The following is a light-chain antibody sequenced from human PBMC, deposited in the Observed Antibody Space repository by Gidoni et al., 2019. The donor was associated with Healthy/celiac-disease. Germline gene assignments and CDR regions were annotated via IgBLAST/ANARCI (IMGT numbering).Light chain of an antibody. CDR2: GAS. J-gene: IGKJ1*01. CDR1: QSVSSSY. V-gene: IGKV3-20*01. Sequence: EIVLTQSPGTLSLSPGERATLSCRASQSVSSSYLAWCQQKPGQAPRLLIYGASSRATGIPDRFSGSGSGTDFTLTISRLGPEDFAVYYCHRYGSSPTWTFGQGTKVEIK. CDR3: HRYGSSPTWT.